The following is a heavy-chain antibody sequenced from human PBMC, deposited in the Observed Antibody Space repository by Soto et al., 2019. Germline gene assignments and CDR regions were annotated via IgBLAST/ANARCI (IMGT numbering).Heavy chain of an antibody. CDR2: IYHSGST. Sequence: SETLSLTCAVSGGSISSSNWWSWVRQPPGKGLEWIGEIYHSGSTNYNPSLKSRVTISVDKSKNQFSLKLSSVTAADTAVYYCAGGEWGSGWTDHFDYWGQGTLVTVSS. J-gene: IGHJ4*02. D-gene: IGHD6-19*01. CDR1: GGSISSSNW. CDR3: AGGEWGSGWTDHFDY. V-gene: IGHV4-4*02.